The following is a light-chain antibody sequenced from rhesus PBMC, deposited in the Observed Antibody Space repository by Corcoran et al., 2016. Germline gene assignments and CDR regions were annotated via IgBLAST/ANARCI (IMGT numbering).Light chain of an antibody. CDR2: GAS. CDR1: QSVSSS. CDR3: LQHSNWPWT. Sequence: EIVMTQSPAILSLSPGERATLSCRASQSVSSSLAWYQQKPGQAPRLLISGASSRATGIPDRVRGSGSGTDFTLTISSLGPEYVAVYYCLQHSNWPWTFGQGTKVEIK. J-gene: IGKJ1*01. V-gene: IGKV3-24*01.